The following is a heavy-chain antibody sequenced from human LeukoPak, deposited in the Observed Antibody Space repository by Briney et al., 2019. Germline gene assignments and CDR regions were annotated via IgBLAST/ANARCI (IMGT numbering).Heavy chain of an antibody. V-gene: IGHV3-21*01. CDR2: ISSSSSYI. Sequence: GGSLRLSCAASGFTFSSYSMNWVRQAPGKGLEWVSSISSSSSYIYYADSVKGRFTISRDNAKNSLYLQMNSLRAEDTAVYYCAKDVSEWELLPDIWGQGTMVTVSS. CDR1: GFTFSSYS. D-gene: IGHD1-26*01. J-gene: IGHJ3*02. CDR3: AKDVSEWELLPDI.